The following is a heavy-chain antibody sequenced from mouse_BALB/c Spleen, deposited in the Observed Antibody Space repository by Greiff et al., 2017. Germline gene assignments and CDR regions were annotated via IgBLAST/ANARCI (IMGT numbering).Heavy chain of an antibody. D-gene: IGHD2-4*01. V-gene: IGHV5-4*02. J-gene: IGHJ4*01. CDR2: ISDGGSYT. CDR3: ARARDYDGGYYAMDY. Sequence: LEWVATISDGGSYTYYPDSVKGRFTISRDNAKNNLYLQMSSLKSEDTAMYYCARARDYDGGYYAMDYWGQGTSVTVSS.